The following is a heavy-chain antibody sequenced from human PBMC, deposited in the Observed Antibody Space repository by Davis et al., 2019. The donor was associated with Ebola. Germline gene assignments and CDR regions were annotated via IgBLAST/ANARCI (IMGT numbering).Heavy chain of an antibody. CDR3: AAGTGNTDFGY. V-gene: IGHV3-15*01. D-gene: IGHD1-1*01. CDR2: VKSKTNGETT. J-gene: IGHJ4*02. CDR1: GFGFSNAW. Sequence: GESLKISCAASGFGFSNAWMNWVRQAPGQGLEWVGRVKSKTNGETTDYIAPVKGRFSVSRDDSQNTVYLQMNSLKTEDTAVYYCAAGTGNTDFGYWGQGTLVTVSS.